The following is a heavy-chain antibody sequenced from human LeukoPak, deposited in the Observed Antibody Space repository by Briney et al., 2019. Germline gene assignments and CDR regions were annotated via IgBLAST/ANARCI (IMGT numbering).Heavy chain of an antibody. Sequence: GESLKISCKGSGYSFTSYWIGWVRQMPGKGLEWMGIIYPDDSDTRYSPSFQGQVTISADKSISTAYLQWSSLKASDTAMYYCARSGYRDYGDSGVDYWGQGTLVTVSS. D-gene: IGHD4-17*01. CDR2: IYPDDSDT. CDR3: ARSGYRDYGDSGVDY. J-gene: IGHJ4*02. CDR1: GYSFTSYW. V-gene: IGHV5-51*01.